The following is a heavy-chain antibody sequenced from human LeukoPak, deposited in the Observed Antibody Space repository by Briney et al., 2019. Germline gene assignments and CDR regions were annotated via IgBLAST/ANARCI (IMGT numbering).Heavy chain of an antibody. V-gene: IGHV3-53*01. CDR2: IYSGGST. CDR1: GLTVSSNY. Sequence: GGSLRLSCAASGLTVSSNYMSWVRQAPGKGLEWVSVIYSGGSTYYADSVKGRFTISRDNSKNTLYLQMNSLRAEDTAVYYCASSPEYSSSRRYYYYYMDVWGKGTTVTVSS. CDR3: ASSPEYSSSRRYYYYYMDV. J-gene: IGHJ6*03. D-gene: IGHD6-6*01.